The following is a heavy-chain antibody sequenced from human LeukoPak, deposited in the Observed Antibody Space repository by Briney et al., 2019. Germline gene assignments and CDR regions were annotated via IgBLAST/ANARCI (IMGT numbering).Heavy chain of an antibody. Sequence: GESLKISCKGSGYSSTSYWIGWVRQMPRKGLEWMGIIYPGDSDTRYSPSFESQGTISADKSITTAYLQWSSLKASDTAIYYCTRQAAILTGSDFWLDPWGQGTLVTVSS. D-gene: IGHD3-9*01. J-gene: IGHJ5*02. CDR1: GYSSTSYW. V-gene: IGHV5-51*01. CDR2: IYPGDSDT. CDR3: TRQAAILTGSDFWLDP.